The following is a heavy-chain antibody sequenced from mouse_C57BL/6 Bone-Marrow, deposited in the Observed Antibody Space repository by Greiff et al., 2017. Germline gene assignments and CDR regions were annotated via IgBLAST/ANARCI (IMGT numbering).Heavy chain of an antibody. J-gene: IGHJ4*01. D-gene: IGHD2-3*01. CDR1: GYTFTNYW. V-gene: IGHV1-63*01. CDR2: IYPGGGYT. Sequence: QVQLQQSGAELVRPGTSVKMSCKASGYTFTNYWIGWAKQRPGHGLAWIGDIYPGGGYTNYNEKFKGKATLTADKSSSTAYMQFSSLTSEDSAIYYCARSLYDGYYRGYAMDYWGQGTSVTVSS. CDR3: ARSLYDGYYRGYAMDY.